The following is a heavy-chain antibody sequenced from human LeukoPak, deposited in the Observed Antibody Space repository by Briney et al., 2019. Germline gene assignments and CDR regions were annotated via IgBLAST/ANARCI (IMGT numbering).Heavy chain of an antibody. CDR2: IYYSGST. V-gene: IGHV4-39*01. J-gene: IGHJ4*02. D-gene: IGHD6-13*01. CDR3: ATAAGTWMTDDY. Sequence: SETLSLTCTVSGGSISSSSYYWGWIRQPPGKGLEWIGSIYYSGSTYYNPSLKSRVTISVDTSKNQFSLKLSSVTAADTAVYYCATAAGTWMTDDYWGQGTLVTVSS. CDR1: GGSISSSSYY.